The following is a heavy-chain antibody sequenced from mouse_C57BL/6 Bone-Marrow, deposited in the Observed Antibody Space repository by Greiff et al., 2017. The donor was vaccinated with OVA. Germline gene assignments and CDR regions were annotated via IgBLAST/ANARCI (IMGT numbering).Heavy chain of an antibody. CDR2: INYDGSST. D-gene: IGHD3-1*01. V-gene: IGHV5-16*01. CDR1: GFTFSDYY. J-gene: IGHJ1*03. Sequence: DVQLVESEGGLVQPGSSMKLSCTASGFTFSDYYMAWVRQVPEKGLEWVANINYDGSSTYYLDSLKSRFIISRDNAKNILYLQMSSLKSEDTATYYCARDRGYWYFDVWGTGTTVTVSS. CDR3: ARDRGYWYFDV.